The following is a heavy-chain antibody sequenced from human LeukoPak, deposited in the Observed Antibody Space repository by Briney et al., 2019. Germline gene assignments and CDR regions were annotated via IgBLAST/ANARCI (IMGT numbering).Heavy chain of an antibody. CDR3: ARGPWYSGSYYDY. V-gene: IGHV4-39*01. J-gene: IGHJ4*02. CDR2: IYYSGST. CDR1: GGSISSSSYY. D-gene: IGHD1-26*01. Sequence: SETLSLTCTVSGGSISSSSYYWGWIRQPPGKGLEWIGSIYYSGSTYYNPSLKSRVTISVDTSKNQFSLKLSSVTAADTAVYYCARGPWYSGSYYDYWGQGTLVTVSS.